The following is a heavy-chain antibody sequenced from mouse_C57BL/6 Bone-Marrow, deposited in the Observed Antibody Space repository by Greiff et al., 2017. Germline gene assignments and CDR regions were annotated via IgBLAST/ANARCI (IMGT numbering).Heavy chain of an antibody. J-gene: IGHJ4*01. CDR2: IDPANGTT. CDR3: APSMDY. V-gene: IGHV14-3*01. Sequence: EVQLKESVAELVRPGASVKLSCTASGFNIKYTYMHWVKQRPEQGLEWIGRIDPANGTTKYAPKFQGKATITADTSSNTAYLQLSSLTSEDTAIYYCAPSMDYWGQGTSVTVSS. CDR1: GFNIKYTY.